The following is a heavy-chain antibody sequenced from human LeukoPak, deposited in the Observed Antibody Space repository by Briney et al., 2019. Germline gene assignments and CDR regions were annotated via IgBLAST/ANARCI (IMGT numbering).Heavy chain of an antibody. J-gene: IGHJ6*03. Sequence: SETLSLTCAVYGGSFSGYYWSWIRQPPGKGLEWVGDINHSGSTNYNPSLKSQVTISVDTSKNQFSLKLSSLPAADTAVNYCARKGPANSSSWYYYYYYMDVWGKGTTVTVSS. D-gene: IGHD6-13*01. CDR3: ARKGPANSSSWYYYYYYMDV. CDR1: GGSFSGYY. V-gene: IGHV4-34*01. CDR2: INHSGST.